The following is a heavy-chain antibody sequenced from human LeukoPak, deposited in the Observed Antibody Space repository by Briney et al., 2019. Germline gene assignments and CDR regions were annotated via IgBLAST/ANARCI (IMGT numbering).Heavy chain of an antibody. Sequence: GASVKVSCKASGGTFSSYAISWVRQAPGQGLEWMGRIIPILGIANYAQKFQGRVTITADKSTSTAYMELSSLRSEDTAVYYCARIAAAGSNWYDPWGQGTLVTVSS. J-gene: IGHJ5*02. CDR1: GGTFSSYA. CDR2: IIPILGIA. V-gene: IGHV1-69*04. CDR3: ARIAAAGSNWYDP. D-gene: IGHD6-13*01.